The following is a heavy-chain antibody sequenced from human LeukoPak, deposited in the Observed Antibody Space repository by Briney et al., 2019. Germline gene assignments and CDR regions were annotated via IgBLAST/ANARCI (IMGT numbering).Heavy chain of an antibody. CDR3: VRGRYYYDTRGYVVWLDP. D-gene: IGHD3-22*01. Sequence: SQTLSLTCNVSGGSITSGGYYWTWIRQAAGKGLEWLGRIHTSGSANYMPSLKSRVAISLDTSKNQFSLKLSSVTAADTAVYYCVRGRYYYDTRGYVVWLDPWGQGTLVTVSS. CDR1: GGSITSGGYY. CDR2: IHTSGSA. V-gene: IGHV4-61*02. J-gene: IGHJ5*02.